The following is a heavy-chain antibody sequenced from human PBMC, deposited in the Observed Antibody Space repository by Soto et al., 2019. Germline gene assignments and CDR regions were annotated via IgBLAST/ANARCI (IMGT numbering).Heavy chain of an antibody. V-gene: IGHV4-31*03. J-gene: IGHJ4*02. CDR1: GGSISSGGYY. D-gene: IGHD2-15*01. CDR2: IYYSGST. CDR3: ARGRTSHIVGVVAPTTKFFDY. Sequence: SETLSLTCTVSGGSISSGGYYWSWIRQHPGKGLEWIGYIYYSGSTYYNPSLKSRVTISVDTSKNQFSLKLSSVTAADTAVYYCARGRTSHIVGVVAPTTKFFDYGGQGTRVTVP.